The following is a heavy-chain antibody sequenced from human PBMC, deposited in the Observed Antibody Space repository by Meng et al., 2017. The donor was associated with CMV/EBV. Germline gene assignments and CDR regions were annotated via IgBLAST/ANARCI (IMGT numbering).Heavy chain of an antibody. J-gene: IGHJ5*02. D-gene: IGHD6-19*01. CDR3: ARDPGIAVAGSFDP. CDR2: ISAYDGGT. V-gene: IGHV1-18*01. Sequence: KASGYTFTSYGISWVRQAPGQGLEWMGWISAYDGGTNYAQKFQGRVTMTRDTSISTAYMELSGLRSDDTAVYYCARDPGIAVAGSFDPWGQGTLVTVSS. CDR1: GYTFTSYG.